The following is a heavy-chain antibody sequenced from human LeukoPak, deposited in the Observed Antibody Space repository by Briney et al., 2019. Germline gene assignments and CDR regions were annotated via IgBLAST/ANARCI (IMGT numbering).Heavy chain of an antibody. CDR2: INYSGRT. V-gene: IGHV4-59*08. CDR3: ARHNHGIDV. Sequence: KSSEPLPLTCTVSGRSISIYHWLWTRQPRGRALEWIGYINYSGRTNYNPSLKSRVTISVDTPKKQFSLKLTSVTAADTAVYYCARHNHGIDVGGGGTTV. CDR1: GRSISIYH. J-gene: IGHJ6*02.